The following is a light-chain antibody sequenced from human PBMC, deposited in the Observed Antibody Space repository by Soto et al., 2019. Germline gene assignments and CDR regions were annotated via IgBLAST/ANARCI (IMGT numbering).Light chain of an antibody. CDR3: IQYHSYWT. Sequence: DIQMTQSPSTLSASVGDRVSITCRASQSISRQLAWYQQKPWKAPNLLIYQASNLETGVPSSFTGSGSGTEFTLTISSRQPDDLATYFCIQYHSYWTFGPGTKVEV. V-gene: IGKV1-5*03. CDR2: QAS. J-gene: IGKJ1*01. CDR1: QSISRQ.